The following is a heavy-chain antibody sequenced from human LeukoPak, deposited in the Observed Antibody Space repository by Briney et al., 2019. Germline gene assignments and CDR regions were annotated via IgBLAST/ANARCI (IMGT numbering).Heavy chain of an antibody. CDR3: ARDPSKYCSGGSCYHFDY. J-gene: IGHJ4*02. CDR2: ISSSSSTI. D-gene: IGHD2-15*01. V-gene: IGHV3-48*02. CDR1: GFTFSSYS. Sequence: PGGSLRLSCAASGFTFSSYSMKWVRQAPGKGLEWVSYISSSSSTIYYADSVKGRFTISRDNAKNSLYLQMSSLRDEDTAVYYCARDPSKYCSGGSCYHFDYWGQGTLVTVSS.